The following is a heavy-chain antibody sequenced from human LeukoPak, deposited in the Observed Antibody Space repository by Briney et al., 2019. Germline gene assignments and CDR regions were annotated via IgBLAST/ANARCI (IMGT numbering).Heavy chain of an antibody. D-gene: IGHD6-13*01. Sequence: ASVKVSCKASGYTFTGYYMHWGRQAPGQGLEWMGWINPNSGGTNYAQKFQGWVTMTRDTSISTAYMELSRLRSDDTAVYYCARGRSSSWYNRSLWRTTTIDYWGQGTLVTVSS. CDR2: INPNSGGT. CDR1: GYTFTGYY. J-gene: IGHJ4*02. CDR3: ARGRSSSWYNRSLWRTTTIDY. V-gene: IGHV1-2*04.